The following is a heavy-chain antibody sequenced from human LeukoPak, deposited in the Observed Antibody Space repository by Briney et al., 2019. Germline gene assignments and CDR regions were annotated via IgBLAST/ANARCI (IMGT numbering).Heavy chain of an antibody. CDR1: GYTFTGYY. V-gene: IGHV1-2*06. Sequence: ASVKVSCKASGYTFTGYYLHWVRQAPGQGLEWMGRINPNSGGTNYAQKFQGRVTMTRDTSISTAYMELSRLRSDDTAVYYCARAFNSISGSDDYWGQGTLVTVSS. CDR2: INPNSGGT. D-gene: IGHD1-26*01. CDR3: ARAFNSISGSDDY. J-gene: IGHJ4*02.